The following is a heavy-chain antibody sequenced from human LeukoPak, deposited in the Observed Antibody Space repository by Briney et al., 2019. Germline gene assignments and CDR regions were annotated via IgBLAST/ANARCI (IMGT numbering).Heavy chain of an antibody. J-gene: IGHJ4*02. D-gene: IGHD3-10*01. CDR2: INPNSGGT. V-gene: IGHV1-2*02. CDR1: GYTFTGYY. Sequence: ASVKVSCKASGYTFTGYYMHWVRQAPGQGLEWMGWINPNSGGTNYAQKFQGRVTMTRDTSISTAYMELGRLRSDDTAVYYCARAYMVRGVIKAGAFDYWGQGTLVTVSS. CDR3: ARAYMVRGVIKAGAFDY.